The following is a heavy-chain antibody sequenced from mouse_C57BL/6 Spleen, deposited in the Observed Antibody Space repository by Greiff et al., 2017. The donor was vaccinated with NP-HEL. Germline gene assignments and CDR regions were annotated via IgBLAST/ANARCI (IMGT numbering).Heavy chain of an antibody. V-gene: IGHV14-2*01. J-gene: IGHJ3*01. D-gene: IGHD1-1*01. CDR3: ARSGVTAVVPLPFAY. CDR2: IDPEDGET. CDR1: GFNIKDYY. Sequence: EVKLQESGAELVKPGASVKLSCTASGFNIKDYYMHWVKQRTEQGLEWIGRIDPEDGETKYAPKFQGKATITADTSSNTAYLQLSSLTSEDSAVYFCARSGVTAVVPLPFAYWGQGTLVTVSA.